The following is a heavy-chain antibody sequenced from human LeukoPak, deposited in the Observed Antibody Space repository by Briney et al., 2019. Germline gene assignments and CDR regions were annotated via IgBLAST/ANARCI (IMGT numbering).Heavy chain of an antibody. CDR1: GFTVSSNY. Sequence: GGSLRLSCAASGFTVSSNYMSWVRQAPGKGLEWVSVIYSGGSTYYADSVKGTLTLSRDNSKNSLYLQMNSLRAEDTAVYYCARVLGDVWGQGTTVTVSS. D-gene: IGHD2-15*01. CDR2: IYSGGST. CDR3: ARVLGDV. V-gene: IGHV3-66*01. J-gene: IGHJ6*02.